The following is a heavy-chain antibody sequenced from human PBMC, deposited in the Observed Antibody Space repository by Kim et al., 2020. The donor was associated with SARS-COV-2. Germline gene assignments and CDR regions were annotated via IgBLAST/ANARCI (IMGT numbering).Heavy chain of an antibody. J-gene: IGHJ6*03. CDR1: GFSFTTYW. Sequence: GESLKISCEASGFSFTTYWIGWVRQMPGKGPEWMGVIHPGYSETKYSASFHGQVTISAAKSINTAYLQWSSLQASDTAIYYCARGCSRASCYEGSMDVWG. D-gene: IGHD2-2*01. CDR2: IHPGYSET. V-gene: IGHV5-51*01. CDR3: ARGCSRASCYEGSMDV.